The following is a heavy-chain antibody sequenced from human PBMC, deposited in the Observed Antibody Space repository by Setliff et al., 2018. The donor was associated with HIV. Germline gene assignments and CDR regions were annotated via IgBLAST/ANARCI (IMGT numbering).Heavy chain of an antibody. CDR2: IFYSGST. Sequence: SETLSLTCTVSGGSVSNDSYYWNWIRLPPGRGLEWIGYIFYSGSTNYNPSLKSRVTISVDTSKNQFSLKLSSVTAADTAVYYCAREIGDGSGTLNAFDIWGQGTMVTVSS. CDR3: AREIGDGSGTLNAFDI. CDR1: GGSVSNDSYY. V-gene: IGHV4-61*01. D-gene: IGHD3-10*01. J-gene: IGHJ3*02.